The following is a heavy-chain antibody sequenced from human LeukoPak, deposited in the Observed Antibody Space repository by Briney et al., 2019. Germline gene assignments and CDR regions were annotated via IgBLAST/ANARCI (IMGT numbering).Heavy chain of an antibody. J-gene: IGHJ5*02. Sequence: SETLSLTCAVYGGSFSGYYWSWIRQPSGKGLEWIGEINHSGSTNYNPSLKSRVTISVDTSKNQFSLKLSSVTAADTAVYYCARGSGWFDPWGQGTLVTVSS. CDR3: ARGSGWFDP. V-gene: IGHV4-34*01. CDR1: GGSFSGYY. CDR2: INHSGST.